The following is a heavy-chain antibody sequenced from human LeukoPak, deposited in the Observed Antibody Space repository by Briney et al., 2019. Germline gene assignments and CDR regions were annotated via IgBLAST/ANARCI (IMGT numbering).Heavy chain of an antibody. CDR3: AKDLDYTTYWYYFDY. V-gene: IGHV3-23*01. CDR2: ISGSGGYT. J-gene: IGHJ4*02. CDR1: GFTFSSYA. Sequence: GGSLRLSCAASGFTFSSYAMSWVRQAPGKGLEWVSAISGSGGYTYYAESVKGRFTISRDNSRNTLYLQMNSLRADDTAVYYCAKDLDYTTYWYYFDYWGQGTLVSVSS. D-gene: IGHD4-11*01.